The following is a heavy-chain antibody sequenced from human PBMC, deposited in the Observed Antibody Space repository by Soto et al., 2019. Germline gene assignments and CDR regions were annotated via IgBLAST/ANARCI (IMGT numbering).Heavy chain of an antibody. CDR2: IYYSGST. CDR3: AREERHRQGSVLYLDDWFDP. J-gene: IGHJ5*02. V-gene: IGHV4-59*01. D-gene: IGHD1-1*01. CDR1: GGSISSYY. Sequence: PSETLSLTCTVSGGSISSYYWSWIRQPPGKGLEWIGYIYYSGSTNYNPSLKSRVTISVDTSKNQFSLKLSSVTAADTAVYYCAREERHRQGSVLYLDDWFDPWGQGTLVTVSS.